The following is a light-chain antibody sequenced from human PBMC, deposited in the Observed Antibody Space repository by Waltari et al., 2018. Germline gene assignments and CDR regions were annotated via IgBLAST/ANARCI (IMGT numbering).Light chain of an antibody. V-gene: IGLV2-23*01. J-gene: IGLJ2*01. Sequence: QSALTQPASASGSPGQSITITCTGTSSDVGTYTLVSWYQQHPGKAPKLRIYEGSKRPSGVSNRFSGSKSGNTASLTISGLQAEDEADYYCCSYAGSSTVVFGGGTKLTVL. CDR3: CSYAGSSTVV. CDR1: SSDVGTYTL. CDR2: EGS.